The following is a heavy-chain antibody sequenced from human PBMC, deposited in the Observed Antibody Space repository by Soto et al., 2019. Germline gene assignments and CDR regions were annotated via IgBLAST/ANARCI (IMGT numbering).Heavy chain of an antibody. J-gene: IGHJ4*02. CDR3: ARDETVADKGDFDY. V-gene: IGHV1-69*08. D-gene: IGHD6-19*01. CDR2: IIPILGIA. CDR1: GGTFSSYT. Sequence: QVQLVQSGAAVKKPGSSVKVSCKASGGTFSSYTISWVRQAPGQGLEWMGRIIPILGIANYAQKFQGRVTITADKYTSTAYMELSSLRSEDTAVYYCARDETVADKGDFDYWGQGTLVTVSS.